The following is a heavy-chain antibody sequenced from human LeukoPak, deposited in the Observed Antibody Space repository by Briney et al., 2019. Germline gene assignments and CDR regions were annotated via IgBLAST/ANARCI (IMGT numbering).Heavy chain of an antibody. Sequence: GGSLRLPCAASGFTFSSYGMHWVRQAPGKGLEWVAVISYDGSHKYSADSVKGRFTISRDNSKNTLYLQMNSLRTEDTAVYFCSASRPHYGDYYGLDVWGHGTTVTVSS. CDR1: GFTFSSYG. CDR2: ISYDGSHK. J-gene: IGHJ6*02. V-gene: IGHV3-30*03. CDR3: SASRPHYGDYYGLDV. D-gene: IGHD4/OR15-4a*01.